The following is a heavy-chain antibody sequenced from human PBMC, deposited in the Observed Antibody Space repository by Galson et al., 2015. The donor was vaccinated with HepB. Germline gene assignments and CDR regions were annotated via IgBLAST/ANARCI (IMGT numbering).Heavy chain of an antibody. V-gene: IGHV3-23*01. D-gene: IGHD1-1*01. CDR3: AKDHLYTPRRGWNEAFDI. Sequence: SLRLSCAASGFTFSSYAMSWVRQAPGKGLEWVSAISGSGGSTYYADSVKGRFTISRDNSKNTLYLQMNSLRAEDTAVYYCAKDHLYTPRRGWNEAFDIWGQGTMVTVSS. CDR2: ISGSGGST. J-gene: IGHJ3*02. CDR1: GFTFSSYA.